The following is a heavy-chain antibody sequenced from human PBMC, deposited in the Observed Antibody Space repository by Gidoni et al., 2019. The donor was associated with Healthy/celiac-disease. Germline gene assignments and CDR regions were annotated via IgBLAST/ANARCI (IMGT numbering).Heavy chain of an antibody. CDR3: ARGGLGYCSSTSCHNFDY. J-gene: IGHJ4*02. D-gene: IGHD2-2*01. V-gene: IGHV3-21*01. CDR1: GFTFSSYS. Sequence: EVQLVESGGGLVKPGGSLRLSCAASGFTFSSYSMNWVRQAPGKGLEWVSSISSSSSYIYYADSVKGRFTISRDNAKNSLYLQMNSLRAEDTAVYYCARGGLGYCSSTSCHNFDYWGQGTLVTVSS. CDR2: ISSSSSYI.